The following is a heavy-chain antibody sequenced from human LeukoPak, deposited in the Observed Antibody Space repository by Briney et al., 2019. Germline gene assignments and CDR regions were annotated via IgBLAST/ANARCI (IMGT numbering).Heavy chain of an antibody. CDR1: GFTFINYA. V-gene: IGHV3-23*01. Sequence: GGSLRLSCAASGFTFINYAISWVRQAPGKGLEWVSTITGGRGSTYYADSVKGRFTISRDNSRNTLSLQMNSLRADDTAIYYCAKVSVAGYYSYAMDVWGKGTTVTVSS. CDR2: ITGGRGST. CDR3: AKVSVAGYYSYAMDV. D-gene: IGHD6-13*01. J-gene: IGHJ6*04.